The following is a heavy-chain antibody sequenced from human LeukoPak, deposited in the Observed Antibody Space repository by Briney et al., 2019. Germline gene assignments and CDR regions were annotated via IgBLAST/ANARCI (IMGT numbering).Heavy chain of an antibody. CDR1: GFTFRNYG. Sequence: GGSLRLSCAASGFTFRNYGMHWVRQAPGKGLEWVAIISYDGSNKYYTDSVKGRYTISKDNSKNTLYLQMNSLRDEDTAVYYCARGYDYFDYWGQGTLVTVSS. J-gene: IGHJ4*02. V-gene: IGHV3-30*03. CDR2: ISYDGSNK. D-gene: IGHD3-16*01. CDR3: ARGYDYFDY.